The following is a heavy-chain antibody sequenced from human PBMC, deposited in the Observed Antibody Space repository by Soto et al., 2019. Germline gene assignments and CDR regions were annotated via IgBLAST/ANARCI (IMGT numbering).Heavy chain of an antibody. CDR2: IYWDDDK. CDR1: GFSLSTSGVG. Sequence: QITLKESGPTRVKPTQTLTLTCTFSGFSLSTSGVGVGWIRQPPGKALERLALIYWDDDKRYSPSLKSRLTITKDTSKNQVDLTMTNMDPVDTDTYYCAHMAGLQGNGNGGYLDFWGQGALVTVSS. CDR3: AHMAGLQGNGNGGYLDF. D-gene: IGHD1-1*01. V-gene: IGHV2-5*02. J-gene: IGHJ4*02.